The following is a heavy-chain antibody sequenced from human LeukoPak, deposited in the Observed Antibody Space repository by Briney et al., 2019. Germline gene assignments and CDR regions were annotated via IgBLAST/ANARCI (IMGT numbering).Heavy chain of an antibody. CDR3: ARSPATVTTIYYYYMDV. D-gene: IGHD4-17*01. CDR2: INPNSGGT. CDR1: GYTFTGYY. V-gene: IGHV1-2*02. Sequence: ASVKVSCKASGYTFTGYYMHWVRQAPGQGLEWMGWINPNSGGTNYAQKFQGRVTMTRDTSISTAYMELSRLRSDDTAVYYCARSPATVTTIYYYYMDVWGKGTTVTISS. J-gene: IGHJ6*03.